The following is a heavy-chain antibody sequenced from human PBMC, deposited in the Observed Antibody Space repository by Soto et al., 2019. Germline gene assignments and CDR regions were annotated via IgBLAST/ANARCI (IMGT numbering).Heavy chain of an antibody. J-gene: IGHJ3*02. D-gene: IGHD6-19*01. Sequence: GEFLKISCKGSGYSFTSYWISWVRQMPGKGLEWMGRIDPSDSYTNYSPSFQGHVTISADKSISTAYLQWSSLKASDTAMYYCARRKLVAGPPGAFDIWGQGTMVNVSS. CDR3: ARRKLVAGPPGAFDI. CDR2: IDPSDSYT. CDR1: GYSFTSYW. V-gene: IGHV5-10-1*01.